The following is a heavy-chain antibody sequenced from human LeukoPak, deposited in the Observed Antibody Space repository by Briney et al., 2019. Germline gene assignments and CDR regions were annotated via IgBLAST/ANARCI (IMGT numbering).Heavy chain of an antibody. CDR1: GFNFNSSG. V-gene: IGHV3-30*03. CDR2: ITYDGSNK. D-gene: IGHD6-19*01. J-gene: IGHJ3*02. Sequence: GGSLRLSCAASGFNFNSSGMPWVRQAPGQGLEWVAVITYDGSNKYYADSVKGRFTISRDNSKNTLYLQMNSLRAEDTAVYYCARGMYSSGWDDAFDIWGQGTMVTVSS. CDR3: ARGMYSSGWDDAFDI.